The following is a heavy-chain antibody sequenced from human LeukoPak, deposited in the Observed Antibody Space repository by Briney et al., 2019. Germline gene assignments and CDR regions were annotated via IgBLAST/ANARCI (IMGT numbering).Heavy chain of an antibody. D-gene: IGHD3-22*01. J-gene: IGHJ4*02. V-gene: IGHV3-7*01. CDR1: GFTFSSFW. CDR3: ARGAYYYED. Sequence: GGSLRLSCAASGFTFSSFWMSWVRQAPGKGLEWVTNINEAGSGKYYVDSVKGRFTISRDNAKNSLYLQMNSLRAEDTAVYYCARGAYYYEDWGQGTLVTVSS. CDR2: INEAGSGK.